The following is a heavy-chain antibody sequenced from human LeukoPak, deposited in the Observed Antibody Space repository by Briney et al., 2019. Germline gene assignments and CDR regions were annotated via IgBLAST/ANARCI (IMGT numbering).Heavy chain of an antibody. CDR2: INHSGST. J-gene: IGHJ4*02. CDR1: GGSFSVYY. D-gene: IGHD3-16*01. Sequence: SETLSLTCAVYGGSFSVYYWSWIRQPPGKGLEWIGEINHSGSTNYNPSLKSRVTISVDTSKNQFSLKLSSVTAADTAVYYCARGGLGATGEFDYWGQGTLVTVSS. CDR3: ARGGLGATGEFDY. V-gene: IGHV4-34*01.